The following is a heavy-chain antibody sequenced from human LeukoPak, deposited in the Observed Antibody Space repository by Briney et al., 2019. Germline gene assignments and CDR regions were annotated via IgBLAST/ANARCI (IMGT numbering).Heavy chain of an antibody. Sequence: GGSLRLSCAASGFTFSSNYMSWVRQAPGKGLEWVSVIYSGGSTYYADSVKGRFTISRDNSKNTLYLQMNSLRAEDTAVYYCARHTTIYGGYMDVWGKGTTVTISS. D-gene: IGHD3-3*01. J-gene: IGHJ6*03. CDR2: IYSGGST. CDR1: GFTFSSNY. V-gene: IGHV3-53*01. CDR3: ARHTTIYGGYMDV.